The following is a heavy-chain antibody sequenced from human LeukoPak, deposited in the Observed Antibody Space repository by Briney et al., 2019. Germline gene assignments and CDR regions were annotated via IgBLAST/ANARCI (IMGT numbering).Heavy chain of an antibody. J-gene: IGHJ4*02. CDR2: IIPIFGTA. V-gene: IGHV1-69*13. Sequence: SVTVSCKASGGTFSSYAISWVRQAPGQGLEWMGGIIPIFGTANYAQKFQGRVTITADESTSTAYMELSSLRSEDTAVYYCARERYGSGSYHYWGQGTLVTVSS. CDR3: ARERYGSGSYHY. CDR1: GGTFSSYA. D-gene: IGHD3-10*01.